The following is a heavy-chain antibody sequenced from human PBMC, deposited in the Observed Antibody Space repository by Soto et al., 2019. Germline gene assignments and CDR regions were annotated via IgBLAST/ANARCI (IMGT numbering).Heavy chain of an antibody. V-gene: IGHV3-74*01. Sequence: PEGSLSLSYAASGFTLSSYWMRWVRQAPGKGLVWVSRINSDGSSTSYADSVKGRFTISRDNAKNTLYLQMNSLRAEDTAVYYCASPRNYDILTGLYYYGMDVWGQGTTVTVSS. J-gene: IGHJ6*02. CDR2: INSDGSST. D-gene: IGHD3-9*01. CDR1: GFTLSSYW. CDR3: ASPRNYDILTGLYYYGMDV.